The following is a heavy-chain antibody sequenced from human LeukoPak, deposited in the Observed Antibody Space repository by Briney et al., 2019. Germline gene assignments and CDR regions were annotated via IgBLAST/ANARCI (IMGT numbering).Heavy chain of an antibody. Sequence: GGSLRLSCAASGFTFSNNWMSWVRQAPGKGLEWVANIKQDGSEKYYADSVKGRFTISRDTAKNSLYLQMNSLRAEDTAVYYCAKDRYYYDSTGSLTVDYWGQGTLVTVSS. J-gene: IGHJ4*02. CDR3: AKDRYYYDSTGSLTVDY. V-gene: IGHV3-7*01. CDR1: GFTFSNNW. CDR2: IKQDGSEK. D-gene: IGHD3-22*01.